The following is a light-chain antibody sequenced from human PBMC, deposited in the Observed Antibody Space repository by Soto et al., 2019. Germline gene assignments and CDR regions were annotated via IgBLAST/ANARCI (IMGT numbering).Light chain of an antibody. V-gene: IGKV1-5*03. J-gene: IGKJ1*01. CDR1: QTIDSW. CDR2: EAS. Sequence: DIQMTQSPSTLSASVGDRVTITCRASQTIDSWLAWYHKKPGKDPNLLISEASTLESGVPSRFSGSAPGTEFILSISSLQPDDCASYYCQQYKSYPWTFGQGNKVELK. CDR3: QQYKSYPWT.